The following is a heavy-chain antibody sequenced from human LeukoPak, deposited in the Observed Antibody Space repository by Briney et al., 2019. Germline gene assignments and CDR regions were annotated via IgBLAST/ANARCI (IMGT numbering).Heavy chain of an antibody. CDR2: ISYDGRNK. J-gene: IGHJ4*02. Sequence: GRSLRLSCAASGFTFSSYGMHWVRQAPGKGLEWVAVISYDGRNKYYADSVKGRFTISRDNSKNTLYLQMNSLRAEDTAVYYCNTYHFDYWGQGTLVTVSS. V-gene: IGHV3-30*03. CDR1: GFTFSSYG. CDR3: NTYHFDY. D-gene: IGHD2-2*01.